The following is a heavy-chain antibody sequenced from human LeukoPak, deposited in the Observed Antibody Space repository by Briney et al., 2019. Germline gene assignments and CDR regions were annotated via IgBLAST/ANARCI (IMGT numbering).Heavy chain of an antibody. Sequence: ATVKVSCKASGYTFTSYYMHWVRQAPGQGLEWMGIINPSGGSTSYAQKFQGRVTMTRDTSTSTVYMELSSLRSEDTAVYYCARSEWELLFDYWGQGTLVTVSS. CDR3: ARSEWELLFDY. V-gene: IGHV1-46*01. D-gene: IGHD1-26*01. J-gene: IGHJ4*02. CDR2: INPSGGST. CDR1: GYTFTSYY.